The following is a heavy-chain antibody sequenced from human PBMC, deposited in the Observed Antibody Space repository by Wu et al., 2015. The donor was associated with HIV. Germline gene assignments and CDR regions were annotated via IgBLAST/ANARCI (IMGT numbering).Heavy chain of an antibody. CDR2: LIPFLGTP. D-gene: IGHD5-18*01. V-gene: IGHV1-69*11. CDR3: AKADQRGYDYGHWNFDF. Sequence: QVQLVQSGAEVKKPGSSVKVSCKPSGGTFSRYAFSWVRQAPGHGLEWMGRLIPFLGTPTYAQRFQGKVTFTADESTNTAYMELSSLRSDDTAVYFCAKADQRGYDYGHWNFDFXGHGTLVTVSS. J-gene: IGHJ2*01. CDR1: GGTFSRYA.